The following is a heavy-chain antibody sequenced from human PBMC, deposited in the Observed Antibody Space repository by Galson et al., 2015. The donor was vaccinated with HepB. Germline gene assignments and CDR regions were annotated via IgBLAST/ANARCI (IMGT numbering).Heavy chain of an antibody. D-gene: IGHD3/OR15-3a*01. CDR1: GFTFDDYA. J-gene: IGHJ4*02. V-gene: IGHV3-9*01. CDR3: AKDIGLGYFDY. Sequence: SLRLSCAASGFTFDDYAMHWVRQAPGKGLEWVSGISWNSGSIGYADSVKGRFTISRDNAKNSLYLQMNSLRAEDTALYYCAKDIGLGYFDYWGQGTLVTVSS. CDR2: ISWNSGSI.